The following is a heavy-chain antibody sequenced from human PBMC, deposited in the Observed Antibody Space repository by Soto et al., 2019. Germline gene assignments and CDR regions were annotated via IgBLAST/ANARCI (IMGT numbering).Heavy chain of an antibody. V-gene: IGHV3-30*18. CDR3: AKDRGGDCPDNSCYFADDY. D-gene: IGHD2-2*01. Sequence: PGGSLRLSCVGSGSNFSSYGMHWVRQAPGKGLECVAVISDTGSSHYYAASVEGRFTISRENSKNTLSLHMDRLRVEDTAVYYCAKDRGGDCPDNSCYFADDYWGQLTPLTVSS. CDR1: GSNFSSYG. CDR2: ISDTGSSH. J-gene: IGHJ4*02.